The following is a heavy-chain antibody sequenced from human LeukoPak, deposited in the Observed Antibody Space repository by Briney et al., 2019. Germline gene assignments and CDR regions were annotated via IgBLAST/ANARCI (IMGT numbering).Heavy chain of an antibody. CDR1: GGSFSGYY. V-gene: IGHV4-34*01. CDR2: INHSGST. J-gene: IGHJ5*02. CDR3: ARKEGGQLVNTRRWFDP. Sequence: SETLSLTCAVYGGSFSGYYWSWIRQPPGKGLEWIGEINHSGSTNYNPSLKSRVTISVDTSKNQFSLKLRSVTAADTAVYYCARKEGGQLVNTRRWFDPWGQGTLVIVSS. D-gene: IGHD6-13*01.